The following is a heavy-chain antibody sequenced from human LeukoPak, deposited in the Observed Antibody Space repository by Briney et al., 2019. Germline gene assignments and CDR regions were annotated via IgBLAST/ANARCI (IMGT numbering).Heavy chain of an antibody. J-gene: IGHJ5*02. CDR3: ARGSARWFDP. V-gene: IGHV3-21*05. CDR2: ISSTSSHT. CDR1: GFTFSRYS. Sequence: GGSLRLSCGASGFTFSRYSMNWVRQAPGKGLEWVSYISSTSSHTNYADSVKGRFTISRDNAKKSLYLQMNSLRAEDTAVYYCARGSARWFDPWGQGTLVTVSS.